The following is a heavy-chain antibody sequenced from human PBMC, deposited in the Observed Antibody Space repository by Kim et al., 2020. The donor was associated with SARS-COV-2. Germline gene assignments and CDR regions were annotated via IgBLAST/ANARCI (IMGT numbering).Heavy chain of an antibody. J-gene: IGHJ6*02. V-gene: IGHV3-30-3*01. Sequence: GGSLRLSCAASGFTFSSYAMHWVRQAPGKGLEWVAVISYDGSNKYYADSVKGRFTISRDNSKNTLYLQMNSLRAEDTAVYYCARAGRGSYYDGMDVWGQGTTVTVSS. CDR3: ARAGRGSYYDGMDV. CDR2: ISYDGSNK. D-gene: IGHD1-26*01. CDR1: GFTFSSYA.